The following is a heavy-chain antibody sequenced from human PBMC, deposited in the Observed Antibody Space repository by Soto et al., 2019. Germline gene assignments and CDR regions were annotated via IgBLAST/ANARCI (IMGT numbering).Heavy chain of an antibody. Sequence: SETLSLTCAVYGGSFSGYYWSWIRQPPGKGLEWIGEINHSGSTNYNPSLKSRVTISVDTSKNQFSLKLSSVTAADTAVYYCARLRDGYVGYWGQGTLVTVSS. CDR2: INHSGST. CDR3: ARLRDGYVGY. CDR1: GGSFSGYY. V-gene: IGHV4-34*01. D-gene: IGHD5-12*01. J-gene: IGHJ4*02.